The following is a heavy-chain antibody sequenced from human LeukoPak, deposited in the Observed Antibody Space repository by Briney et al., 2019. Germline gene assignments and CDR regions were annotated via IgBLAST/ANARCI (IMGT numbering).Heavy chain of an antibody. CDR2: IHYSGST. J-gene: IGHJ4*02. CDR3: ARGNQQVFIDYFDY. Sequence: PSETLSLTCTVSGDSISRGDDYWAWIRQLPGKGLELIGYIHYSGSTYYSPSLRSRLTISVDTSRNQFSLKVASVTAADTAVYFCARGNQQVFIDYFDYWGRGTLVTVSS. V-gene: IGHV4-31*03. D-gene: IGHD1-14*01. CDR1: GDSISRGDDY.